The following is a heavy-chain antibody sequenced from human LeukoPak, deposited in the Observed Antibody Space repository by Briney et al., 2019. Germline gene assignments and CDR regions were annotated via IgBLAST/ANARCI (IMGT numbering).Heavy chain of an antibody. V-gene: IGHV1-46*01. CDR3: ARDSRDSSGYYYYYYMDV. CDR1: GYTFTSYG. J-gene: IGHJ6*03. D-gene: IGHD3-22*01. Sequence: GASVKVSCKASGYTFTSYGISWVRQAPGQGLEWMGIINPSGGSTSYAQKFQGRVTMTRDTSTSTVYMELSSLRSEDTAVYYCARDSRDSSGYYYYYYMDVWGKGTTVTVSS. CDR2: INPSGGST.